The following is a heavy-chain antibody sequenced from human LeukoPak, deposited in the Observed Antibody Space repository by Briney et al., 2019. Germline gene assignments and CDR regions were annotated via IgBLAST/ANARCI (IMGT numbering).Heavy chain of an antibody. V-gene: IGHV4-34*01. D-gene: IGHD2-21*01. CDR2: IYQSKYT. CDR1: GVSFSDNY. Sequence: PSETLSLTCGVRGVSFSDNYWSWIRQSPGKGLESIGEIYQSKYTTYNPSLKSRVTIWADTSVNQLSLRVTSVTAADTAIYYCARIRCSPGDDSCYNYWGRGTLVTVSS. CDR3: ARIRCSPGDDSCYNY. J-gene: IGHJ4*02.